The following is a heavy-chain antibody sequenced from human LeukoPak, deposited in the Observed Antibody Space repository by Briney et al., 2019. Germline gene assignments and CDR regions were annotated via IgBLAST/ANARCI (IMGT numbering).Heavy chain of an antibody. CDR1: GFTFSNFP. V-gene: IGHV3-30-3*01. CDR2: ISYDGSNK. J-gene: IGHJ4*02. Sequence: PGGSLRLSCAASGFTFSNFPMHWVRQAPGKGLEWVALISYDGSNKYYADSVKGRFTISRDNSKNTLYLQMNSLRAEDTAVYYCARDLFGSSWYDYWGQGTLVTVSS. CDR3: ARDLFGSSWYDY. D-gene: IGHD6-13*01.